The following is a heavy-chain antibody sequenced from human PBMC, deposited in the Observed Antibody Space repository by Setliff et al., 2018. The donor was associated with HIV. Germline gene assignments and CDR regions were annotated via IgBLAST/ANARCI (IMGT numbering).Heavy chain of an antibody. CDR1: GASITGPSYS. Sequence: SETLSLTCTVSGASITGPSYSWGWIRQPPGTGLEWIGSVNSSGTIYYNPSLNSRVTMSVDTSKNQFSLKVSTVTAADTAVYYCARKHVFNVFDYWGQGTLVTVSS. V-gene: IGHV4-39*07. CDR2: VNSSGTI. CDR3: ARKHVFNVFDY. J-gene: IGHJ4*02.